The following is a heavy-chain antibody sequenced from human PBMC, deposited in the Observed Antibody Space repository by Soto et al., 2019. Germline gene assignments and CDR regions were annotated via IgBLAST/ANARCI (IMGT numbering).Heavy chain of an antibody. J-gene: IGHJ6*02. D-gene: IGHD2-2*01. V-gene: IGHV1-18*04. CDR1: GYTFTSYG. CDR2: ISAYNGNT. Sequence: ASVKVSCKASGYTFTSYGVSWVRQAPGQGLEWMGWISAYNGNTNYAQKLQGRVTMTTDTSTSTAYMELRSLRSDDTAVYYCARRSTTPLPLYGMDVWGQGTTVTVSS. CDR3: ARRSTTPLPLYGMDV.